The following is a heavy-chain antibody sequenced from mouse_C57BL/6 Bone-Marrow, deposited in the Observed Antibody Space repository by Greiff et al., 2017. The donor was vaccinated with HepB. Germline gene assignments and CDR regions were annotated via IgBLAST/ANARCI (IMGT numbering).Heavy chain of an antibody. CDR1: GYTFTSYW. D-gene: IGHD3-2*02. J-gene: IGHJ2*01. CDR2: IDPSDSET. V-gene: IGHV1-52*01. Sequence: VKLQQPGAELVRPGSSVKLSCKASGYTFTSYWMHWVKQRPIQGLEWIGNIDPSDSETHYNQKFKDKATLTVDKSSSTAYMQLSSLTSEDSAVYYCARAQATGFDYWGQGTTLTVSS. CDR3: ARAQATGFDY.